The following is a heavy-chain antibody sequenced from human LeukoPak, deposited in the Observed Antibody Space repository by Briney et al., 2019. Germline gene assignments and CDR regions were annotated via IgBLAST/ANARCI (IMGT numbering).Heavy chain of an antibody. Sequence: PGGSLRLSCAASGFTFSDYYLSWIRQAPGKGLEWVSGISGNGVTTYYADSVKGRFTISRDNLKNTVYLQMNSLRVEDSAIYYCANFVWEPRAFDLWGQGTMVTVSA. CDR1: GFTFSDYY. CDR2: ISGNGVTT. J-gene: IGHJ3*01. D-gene: IGHD1-26*01. V-gene: IGHV3-23*01. CDR3: ANFVWEPRAFDL.